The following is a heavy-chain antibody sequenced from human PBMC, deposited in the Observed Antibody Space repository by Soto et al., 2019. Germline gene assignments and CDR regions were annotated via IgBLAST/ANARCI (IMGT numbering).Heavy chain of an antibody. CDR3: ARDHRYCSSTSCYSAFDI. CDR2: ISYDGSNK. D-gene: IGHD2-2*02. Sequence: SLRLSCAASGFTFSSYAMHWVRQAPGKGLEWVAVISYDGSNKYYADSVKGRFTISRDNSKNTLYLQMNSLRAEDTAVYYCARDHRYCSSTSCYSAFDIWGQGTMVTVSS. J-gene: IGHJ3*02. CDR1: GFTFSSYA. V-gene: IGHV3-30-3*01.